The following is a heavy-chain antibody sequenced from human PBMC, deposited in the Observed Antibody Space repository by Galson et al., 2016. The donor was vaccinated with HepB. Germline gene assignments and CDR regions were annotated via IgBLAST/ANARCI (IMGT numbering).Heavy chain of an antibody. Sequence: QSGAEVTKPGESLRISCKGSGYSFSNHWIGWVRQMPGKGLEWVGIIYPGESDSRYSPSFQGHVTISADKSISTAYLQWTSLVASDTAIYYCARYGDAVADDRYHFDIWGQGTLVTVSS. CDR2: IYPGESDS. V-gene: IGHV5-51*01. J-gene: IGHJ4*02. CDR3: ARYGDAVADDRYHFDI. D-gene: IGHD6-19*01. CDR1: GYSFSNHW.